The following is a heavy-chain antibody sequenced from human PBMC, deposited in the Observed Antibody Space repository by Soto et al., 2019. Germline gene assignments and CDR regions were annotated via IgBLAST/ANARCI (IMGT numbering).Heavy chain of an antibody. Sequence: SLKISCKGSGYSFTSYWISWVRQMPGKGLEWMGRIDPSDSYTNYSPSFQGHVTISADKSISTAYLQWSSLKASDTAMYYCACSYITLVRGVIISRYYYYGMDVWGQGTTVTVSS. CDR1: GYSFTSYW. V-gene: IGHV5-10-1*01. D-gene: IGHD3-10*01. J-gene: IGHJ6*02. CDR3: ACSYITLVRGVIISRYYYYGMDV. CDR2: IDPSDSYT.